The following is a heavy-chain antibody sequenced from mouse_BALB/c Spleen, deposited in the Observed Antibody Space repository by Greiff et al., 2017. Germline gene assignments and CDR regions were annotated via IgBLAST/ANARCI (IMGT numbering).Heavy chain of an antibody. CDR2: IDPANGNT. CDR1: GFNIKDTY. J-gene: IGHJ2*01. Sequence: VQLKESGAELVKPGASVKLSCTASGFNIKDTYMHWVKQRPEQGLEWIGRIDPANGNTKYDPKFQGKATITADTSSNTAYLQLSSLTSEDTAVYYCAGRGLLRKDYFDYWGQGTTLTVSS. V-gene: IGHV14-3*02. D-gene: IGHD2-3*01. CDR3: AGRGLLRKDYFDY.